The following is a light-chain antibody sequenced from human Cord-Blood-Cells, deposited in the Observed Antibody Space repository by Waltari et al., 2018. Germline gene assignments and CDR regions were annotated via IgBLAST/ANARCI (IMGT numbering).Light chain of an antibody. V-gene: IGLV2-14*01. CDR2: EVS. CDR3: SSYTSSSTRV. Sequence: QSALTQPASVSGSPGQSLTISCTGTSSAAGGYNYVSWYQQHPGKAPKLMIYEVSKRPSGVSNRFSGSKSGNTASLTISGLQAEDEADYYCSSYTSSSTRVFGGGTKLTVL. J-gene: IGLJ3*02. CDR1: SSAAGGYNY.